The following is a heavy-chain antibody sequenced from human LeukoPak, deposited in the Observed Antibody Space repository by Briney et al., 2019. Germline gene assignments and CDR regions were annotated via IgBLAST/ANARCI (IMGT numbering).Heavy chain of an antibody. CDR1: GFTFDDYG. D-gene: IGHD3-16*02. Sequence: PGGSLRLSCAASGFTFDDYGMSWVRQAPGKGLEWVSGINWNGGSTGYADSVKGRFTISRDNAKNSLYLQMNSLRAEDTALYYCARARQRRGLFGGLTVDAFDIWGQGTMVTVSS. CDR3: ARARQRRGLFGGLTVDAFDI. J-gene: IGHJ3*02. CDR2: INWNGGST. V-gene: IGHV3-20*04.